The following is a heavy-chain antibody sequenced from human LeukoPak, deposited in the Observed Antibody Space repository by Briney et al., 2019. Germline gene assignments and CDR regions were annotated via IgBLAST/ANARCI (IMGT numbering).Heavy chain of an antibody. V-gene: IGHV1-69*13. D-gene: IGHD4-11*01. CDR2: IIPIFGTA. Sequence: ASVKVSCKASGGTFSSYAISWVRQAPGQGLEWMGGIIPIFGTANYAQKFQGRVTITADESTSTAYMELRSLRSDDTAVYYCARDHDSNYHEVDYWGQGTLVTVSS. J-gene: IGHJ4*02. CDR1: GGTFSSYA. CDR3: ARDHDSNYHEVDY.